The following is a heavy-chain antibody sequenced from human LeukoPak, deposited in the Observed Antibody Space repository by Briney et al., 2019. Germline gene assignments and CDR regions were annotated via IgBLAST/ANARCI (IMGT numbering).Heavy chain of an antibody. D-gene: IGHD1/OR15-1a*01. CDR2: ISGGGGRK. J-gene: IGHJ4*02. CDR1: GFIFSNYA. Sequence: PGGSLRLSCVASGFIFSNYAMSWVRQAPGKGLEWVSSISGGGGRKYYADSVKGRFTISRDNSKNTLYMNSLRAEDTAVYYCAKGTGITGTDDYWGQGTLVTVSS. CDR3: AKGTGITGTDDY. V-gene: IGHV3-23*01.